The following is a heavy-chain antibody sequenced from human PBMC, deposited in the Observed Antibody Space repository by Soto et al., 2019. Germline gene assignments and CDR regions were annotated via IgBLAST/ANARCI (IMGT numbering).Heavy chain of an antibody. V-gene: IGHV3-23*01. J-gene: IGHJ6*01. CDR3: ARGRGSGRPYYYNMEV. CDR2: SSGSTGKA. CDR1: GFTFRTYA. Sequence: GGSLRLSCAASGFTFRTYAMSWVRQAPAQGMGWVSVSSGSTGKAYYAASVKGRVTISIDNSKNTLSLQMNTVRGEDTAVYYCARGRGSGRPYYYNMEVWGQGTMVTVSS. D-gene: IGHD3-10*01.